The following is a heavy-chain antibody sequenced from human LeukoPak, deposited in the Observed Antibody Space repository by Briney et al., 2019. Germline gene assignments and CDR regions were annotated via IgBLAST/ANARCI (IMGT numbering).Heavy chain of an antibody. CDR1: GGSISSSSYY. V-gene: IGHV4-39*01. J-gene: IGHJ4*02. Sequence: SETLSLTCTVSGGSISSSSYYWGWIRQPPGKGLEWIGSIYYSGSTYYDPSLKSRVTISVDTSKNQFSLKLSSVTAADTAVYYCARQTYDFWSGYPTPSDYWGQGTLVTVSS. D-gene: IGHD3-3*01. CDR2: IYYSGST. CDR3: ARQTYDFWSGYPTPSDY.